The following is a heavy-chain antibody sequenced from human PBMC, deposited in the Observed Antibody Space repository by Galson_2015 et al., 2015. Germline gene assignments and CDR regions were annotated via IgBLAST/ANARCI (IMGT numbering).Heavy chain of an antibody. Sequence: ETLSLTCTVSGDSISSRSYYWGWIRQPPGKGLEWIGSIYYSGSTYYNPSLKSRVTISVDKSKNQFSLKLSSVTAADTAVYYCARVGLVVAGTLAEETRFDYWGQGTLVTVSS. CDR2: IYYSGST. J-gene: IGHJ4*02. CDR3: ARVGLVVAGTLAEETRFDY. V-gene: IGHV4-39*07. CDR1: GDSISSRSYY. D-gene: IGHD2-15*01.